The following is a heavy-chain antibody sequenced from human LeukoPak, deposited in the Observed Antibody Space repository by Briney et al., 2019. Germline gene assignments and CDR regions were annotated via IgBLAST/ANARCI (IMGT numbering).Heavy chain of an antibody. Sequence: SGGSLRLSCAASGFTFTSYGMHWVRQAPGKGLEWVAIIWYDGDNKYYADSVKGRFTISRDNSKNTLYLQMNSLRAEDTAVYYCARDLEQWLVQGHFQHWGQATLVTVSS. D-gene: IGHD6-19*01. CDR2: IWYDGDNK. CDR1: GFTFTSYG. V-gene: IGHV3-33*01. CDR3: ARDLEQWLVQGHFQH. J-gene: IGHJ1*01.